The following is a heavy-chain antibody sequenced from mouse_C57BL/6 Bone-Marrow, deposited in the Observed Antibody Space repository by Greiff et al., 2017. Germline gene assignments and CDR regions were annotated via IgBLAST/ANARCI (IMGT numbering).Heavy chain of an antibody. J-gene: IGHJ4*01. CDR2: IYPGSGST. D-gene: IGHD3-2*02. Sequence: QVQLKQPGAELVKPGASVKMSCKASGYTFTSYWITWVKQRPGQGLEWIGDIYPGSGSTNYNEKFKSKATLTVDTSSSTAYMQRSSLTSEDSAVYDCARRELRLRWAMDYWGQGTSVTVSS. CDR3: ARRELRLRWAMDY. V-gene: IGHV1-55*01. CDR1: GYTFTSYW.